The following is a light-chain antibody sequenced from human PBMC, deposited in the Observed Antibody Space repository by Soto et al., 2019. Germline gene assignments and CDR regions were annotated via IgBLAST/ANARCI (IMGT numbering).Light chain of an antibody. J-gene: IGLJ3*02. V-gene: IGLV1-44*01. Sequence: QSVLTQPPSASGTPGQTVTISCSGSSSNIGSNTVSWYQQLPGAAPTLLIYNDNERPSGVPDRFSGSKSGTSASLAISGLQSEDEADYYCQSYDNILSGPLFGGGTKLTVL. CDR3: QSYDNILSGPL. CDR2: NDN. CDR1: SSNIGSNT.